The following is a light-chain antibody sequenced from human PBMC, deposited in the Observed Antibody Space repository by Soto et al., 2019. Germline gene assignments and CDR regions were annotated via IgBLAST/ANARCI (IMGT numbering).Light chain of an antibody. CDR1: QIVSRNY. CDR2: DAS. J-gene: IGKJ4*01. CDR3: QQYAKSPLT. Sequence: EIVLTQSPGTLSLSPGESATLSCRASQIVSRNYLAWYQQKPGQAPRLLIYDASSRATGIPDRFSGSGSETDFTLTISRLESEDFAVYHCQQYAKSPLTFGGGTKLEIK. V-gene: IGKV3-20*01.